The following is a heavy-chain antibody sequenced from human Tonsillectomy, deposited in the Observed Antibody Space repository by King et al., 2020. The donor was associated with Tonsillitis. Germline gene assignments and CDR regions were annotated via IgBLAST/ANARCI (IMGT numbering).Heavy chain of an antibody. V-gene: IGHV3-11*01. CDR2: ISRSGDTI. J-gene: IGHJ4*02. D-gene: IGHD4-23*01. CDR1: GFTFSVPY. Sequence: VQLVESGGGLVKPGGSLRLSCAASGFTFSVPYMGWIRQAPGKGLEWISYISRSGDTIYYADSVRGRFTISRDNAKNSLYLQMNSLRAEDTAVYYCARTTVALDYWGQGTLVTISS. CDR3: ARTTVALDY.